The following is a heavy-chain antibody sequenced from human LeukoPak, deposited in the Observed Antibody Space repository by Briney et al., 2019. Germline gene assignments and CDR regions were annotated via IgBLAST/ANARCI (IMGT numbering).Heavy chain of an antibody. CDR2: ISYDGNNK. J-gene: IGHJ6*04. D-gene: IGHD5-12*01. CDR1: GFTFSSYG. V-gene: IGHV3-30*18. Sequence: GGSLRLSCAASGFTFSSYGMHWVRQAPGKGLEWVAVISYDGNNKYYADSVKGRFTISRDNSKNTLYLQMNSLRAEDTAVYYCAKGGEDFYSGYDPPDYYYGMDVWGKGTTVTVSS. CDR3: AKGGEDFYSGYDPPDYYYGMDV.